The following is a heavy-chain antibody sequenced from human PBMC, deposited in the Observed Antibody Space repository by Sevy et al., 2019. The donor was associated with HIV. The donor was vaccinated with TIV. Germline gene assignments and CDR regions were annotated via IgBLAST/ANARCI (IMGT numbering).Heavy chain of an antibody. Sequence: ASVKVSCKASGYTFTGYYMHWVRQAPGQGLEWMGWINPDSGGTNYAQKFQGWVTMTRDTSISTAYMELSRLRSDDTAVYYCARGGVGLRLNYYYHGMDVWGQGTTVTVSS. CDR2: INPDSGGT. CDR3: ARGGVGLRLNYYYHGMDV. D-gene: IGHD5-12*01. CDR1: GYTFTGYY. V-gene: IGHV1-2*04. J-gene: IGHJ6*02.